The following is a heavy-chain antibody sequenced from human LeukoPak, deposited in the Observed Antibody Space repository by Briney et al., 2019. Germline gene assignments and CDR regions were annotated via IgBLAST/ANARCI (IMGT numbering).Heavy chain of an antibody. CDR1: GFTFSSYS. CDR3: ARDLPITKDDYVPLDY. CDR2: ISISSSYI. V-gene: IGHV3-21*01. D-gene: IGHD4-17*01. J-gene: IGHJ4*02. Sequence: GGSLRLSCAASGFTFSSYSMNWVRQAPGKGREWVSSISISSSYIYYADSAKGRCTISRDNAKNSLYLQMNSLRAEDTAVYYCARDLPITKDDYVPLDYWGQGTLVTVSS.